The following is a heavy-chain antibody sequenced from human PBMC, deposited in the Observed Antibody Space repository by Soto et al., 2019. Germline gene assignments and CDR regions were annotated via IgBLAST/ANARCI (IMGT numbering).Heavy chain of an antibody. CDR1: GGSISSSSYY. CDR3: ASSLGELSLYFYYYYGMDV. J-gene: IGHJ6*02. D-gene: IGHD3-16*02. V-gene: IGHV4-39*01. CDR2: IYYSGST. Sequence: SETLSLTCTVSGGSISSSSYYWGWIRQPPGKGLEWIGSIYYSGSTYYNPSLKSRVTISVDTSKNQFSLKLSSVTAADTAVYYCASSLGELSLYFYYYYGMDVWGQGTTVTVSS.